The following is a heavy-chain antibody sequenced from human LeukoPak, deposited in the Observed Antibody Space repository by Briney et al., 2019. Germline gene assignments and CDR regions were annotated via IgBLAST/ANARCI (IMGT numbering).Heavy chain of an antibody. Sequence: SVKVSCKTSGFTFTTSAIQWVRQARGQHLVWIGWIVVSSGHTNYAQKFQERVTFTRDMSTSTAYMELSSLRSEDTAVYYCAAESPYVWGSYRPYYYMDVWGKGTTVTVSS. V-gene: IGHV1-58*02. CDR3: AAESPYVWGSYRPYYYMDV. J-gene: IGHJ6*03. CDR1: GFTFTTSA. D-gene: IGHD3-16*02. CDR2: IVVSSGHT.